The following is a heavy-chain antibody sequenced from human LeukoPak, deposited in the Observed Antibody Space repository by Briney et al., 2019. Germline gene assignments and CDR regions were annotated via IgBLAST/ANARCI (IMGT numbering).Heavy chain of an antibody. V-gene: IGHV1-69*04. CDR1: GGTFSSYA. Sequence: SVKVSCKASGGTFSSYAISWVRQAPGQGLEWMGRIIPILGIANYAQKFQGRVTITADKSTSTAYMELSSLRSEDTAVYYCAVQGEIGELNYWGQGTLVTVSS. CDR3: AVQGEIGELNY. CDR2: IIPILGIA. J-gene: IGHJ4*02. D-gene: IGHD3-10*01.